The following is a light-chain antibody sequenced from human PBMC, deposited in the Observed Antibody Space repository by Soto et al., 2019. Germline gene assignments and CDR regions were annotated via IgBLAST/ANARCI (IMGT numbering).Light chain of an antibody. CDR3: QQYNNWPLT. Sequence: EIVMTQFPATLSVSLGERATLSCRASQSVNSNLAWYQQKPGQAPRLLIYGASTRATGIPARVSGSGSGTEFTLTISSLQSEDFAVYYCQQYNNWPLTFGGGTKVETK. CDR1: QSVNSN. V-gene: IGKV3-15*01. CDR2: GAS. J-gene: IGKJ4*01.